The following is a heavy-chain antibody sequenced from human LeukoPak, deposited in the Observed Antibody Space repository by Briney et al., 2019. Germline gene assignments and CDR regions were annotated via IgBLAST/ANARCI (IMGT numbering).Heavy chain of an antibody. CDR3: ARDKSGSSSGVIDY. D-gene: IGHD6-6*01. CDR1: GFTFSSYS. V-gene: IGHV3-21*01. CDR2: ISSSSSHI. J-gene: IGHJ4*02. Sequence: GGSLRLSCAASGFTFSSYSMNWVRQAPGKGLEWVSSISSSSSHIYYADSVKGRFTISRDNAKNSLYLQMNSLRAEDTAVYYCARDKSGSSSGVIDYWGQGTLVTVSS.